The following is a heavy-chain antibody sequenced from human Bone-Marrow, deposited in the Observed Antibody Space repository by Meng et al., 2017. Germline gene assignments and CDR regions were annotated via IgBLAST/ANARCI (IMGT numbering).Heavy chain of an antibody. CDR3: ARIVTLTMVRGACRYYYYGMDV. Sequence: SGPTLVKPTQTLTLTCTFSGFSLSTSGMCVSWVRQPPGKALEWLALIDWDDDKYYSTSLKTRLTISKDTSKNQVVLTMTNMDPVDTATYYCARIVTLTMVRGACRYYYYGMDVWGQGTTVTVSS. D-gene: IGHD3-10*01. CDR1: GFSLSTSGMC. J-gene: IGHJ6*02. CDR2: IDWDDDK. V-gene: IGHV2-70*20.